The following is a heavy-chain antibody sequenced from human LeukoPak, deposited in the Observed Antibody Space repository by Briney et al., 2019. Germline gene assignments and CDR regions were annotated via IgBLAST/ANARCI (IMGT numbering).Heavy chain of an antibody. CDR1: GGSISSYY. D-gene: IGHD5-18*01. CDR2: IYYSGST. CDR3: ARAVNTAMEFDP. J-gene: IGHJ5*02. V-gene: IGHV4-59*01. Sequence: SETLSLTCTVSGGSISSYYWSWIRQPPGKGLEGIGYIYYSGSTNYNPSLKSRVTISVDTSKNQFSLKLSSVTAADTAVYYCARAVNTAMEFDPWGQGTLVTVSS.